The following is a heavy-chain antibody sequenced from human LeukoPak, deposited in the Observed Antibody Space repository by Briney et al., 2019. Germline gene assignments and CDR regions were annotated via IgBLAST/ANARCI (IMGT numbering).Heavy chain of an antibody. J-gene: IGHJ3*02. Sequence: ASVKVSCKASGYTFTGYYMRWVRQAPGQGLEWMGRINPNSGGTNYAQKFQGRVTMTRDTSISTAYMELSRLRSDDTAVYYCASFGMETHDAFDIWGQGTMVTVSS. CDR3: ASFGMETHDAFDI. CDR1: GYTFTGYY. CDR2: INPNSGGT. V-gene: IGHV1-2*06. D-gene: IGHD3-3*01.